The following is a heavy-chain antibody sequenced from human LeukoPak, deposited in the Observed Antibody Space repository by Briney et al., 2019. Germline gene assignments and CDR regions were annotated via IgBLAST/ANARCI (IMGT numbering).Heavy chain of an antibody. D-gene: IGHD3-10*01. CDR2: ISSNGGST. CDR3: ARAYGSGSYYDY. CDR1: GFTFSSYA. Sequence: SGGSLRLSCAASGFTFSSYAMHWVRQAPGKGLEYVSAISSNGGSTYYANSVKGRFTISRDNSKNTLYLQMASLRAEDMAVYYCARAYGSGSYYDYWGQGTLVTVSS. V-gene: IGHV3-64*01. J-gene: IGHJ4*02.